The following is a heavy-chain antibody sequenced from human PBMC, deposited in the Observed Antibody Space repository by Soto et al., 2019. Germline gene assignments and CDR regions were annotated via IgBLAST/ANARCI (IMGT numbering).Heavy chain of an antibody. Sequence: GGSLRLSCAASGFTFSNAWMSWVRQAPGKGLEWVGSIKSKSDGGTKDDAAKVKGRFTISRDDSKNTLYLQMYSLKTENTAVYYGTTPIVSTLEVYAFDIWGQGTMVTVSS. CDR1: GFTFSNAW. CDR3: TTPIVSTLEVYAFDI. J-gene: IGHJ3*02. CDR2: IKSKSDGGTK. V-gene: IGHV3-15*01. D-gene: IGHD5-12*01.